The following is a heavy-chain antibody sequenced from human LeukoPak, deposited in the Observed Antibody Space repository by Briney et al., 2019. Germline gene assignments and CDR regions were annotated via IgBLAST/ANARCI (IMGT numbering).Heavy chain of an antibody. D-gene: IGHD3-3*01. CDR3: ARLSKQGTYYDFWSGGDAFDI. V-gene: IGHV4-31*03. Sequence: SETLSLTCTVSGGSISSGGYYWSWIRQHPGKGLEWIGYIYYSGSTYYNPSLKSRVTISVDTSKNQFSLKLSSGTAADTAVYYCARLSKQGTYYDFWSGGDAFDIWGQGTMVTVSS. CDR2: IYYSGST. CDR1: GGSISSGGYY. J-gene: IGHJ3*02.